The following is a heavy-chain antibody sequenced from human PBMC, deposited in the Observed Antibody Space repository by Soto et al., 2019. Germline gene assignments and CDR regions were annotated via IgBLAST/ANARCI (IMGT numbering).Heavy chain of an antibody. CDR1: GYTFTGNY. V-gene: IGHV1-2*02. D-gene: IGHD3-22*01. Sequence: ASVKVSCKASGYTFTGNYMHWVRQAPGQGLEWMGWINPRNGATKYAQNFQGRVTLTWDTSITTAYMDRSRLRSDDTAVFHCVPHHHDSSGYFDSWGQGTLVTVSS. J-gene: IGHJ4*02. CDR2: INPRNGAT. CDR3: VPHHHDSSGYFDS.